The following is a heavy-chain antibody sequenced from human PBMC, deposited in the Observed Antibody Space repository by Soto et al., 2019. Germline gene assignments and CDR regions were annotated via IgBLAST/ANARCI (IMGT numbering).Heavy chain of an antibody. Sequence: PSETLSLTCTVSGGSISSYYWSWIRQPPGKGLEWIGYIYYSGSTNYNPSLKSRVTISVDTSKNQFSLKLSSVTAADTAVYYCARHPAHYYDILTGPDYWGQGTLVTVSS. J-gene: IGHJ4*02. CDR2: IYYSGST. D-gene: IGHD3-9*01. CDR1: GGSISSYY. CDR3: ARHPAHYYDILTGPDY. V-gene: IGHV4-59*08.